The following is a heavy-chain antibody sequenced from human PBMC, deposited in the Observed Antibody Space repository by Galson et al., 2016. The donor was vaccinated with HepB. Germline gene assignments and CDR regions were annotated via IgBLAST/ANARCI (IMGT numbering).Heavy chain of an antibody. CDR2: ISTHDDDT. J-gene: IGHJ3*01. V-gene: IGHV1-18*01. Sequence: SVKVSCKAATFTFPTSGISWVRQAPGQGLEWLGWISTHDDDTNYIKRLQGRITMTTDTSTTTAYMELTSLTSDGTAGYYCARDPVRCPSSDTFDLWGQGTMVIVSS. CDR1: TFTFPTSG. D-gene: IGHD2-2*01. CDR3: ARDPVRCPSSDTFDL.